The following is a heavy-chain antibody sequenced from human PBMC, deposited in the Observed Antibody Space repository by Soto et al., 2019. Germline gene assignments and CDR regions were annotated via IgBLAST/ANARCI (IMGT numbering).Heavy chain of an antibody. CDR1: GYSFTSYW. J-gene: IGHJ6*02. CDR3: ARQEGIAAAGSYYYYGMDV. D-gene: IGHD6-13*01. V-gene: IGHV5-51*01. Sequence: GESLKISCKGSGYSFTSYWIGWVRQMPGKGLGWMGIIYPGDSDTRYSPSFQGQVTISADKSISTAYLQWSSLKASDTAMYYCARQEGIAAAGSYYYYGMDVWGQGTTVTVSS. CDR2: IYPGDSDT.